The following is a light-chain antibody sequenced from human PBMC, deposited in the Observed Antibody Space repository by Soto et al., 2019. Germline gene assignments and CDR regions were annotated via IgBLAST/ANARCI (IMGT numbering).Light chain of an antibody. CDR3: QHRSSWPVS. Sequence: EFVLTQSPGTLSLSPGERATLSCRASQTVRNNYLARYQQKPGQAPRLLIYDASSRATGIPDRFSGGGSGTDFTLTISRLEPEDFAVYYCQHRSSWPVSFGQGTRLEIK. V-gene: IGKV3D-20*02. CDR1: QTVRNNY. J-gene: IGKJ5*01. CDR2: DAS.